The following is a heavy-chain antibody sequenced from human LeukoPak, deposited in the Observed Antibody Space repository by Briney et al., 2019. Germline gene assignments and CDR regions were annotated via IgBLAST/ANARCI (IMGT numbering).Heavy chain of an antibody. D-gene: IGHD2-15*01. CDR3: ASGVAQFDP. CDR1: GYTFSTYD. V-gene: IGHV1-8*01. Sequence: GASVKVSCKASGYTFSTYDINWVRQATGQGLEWMGWMNPNSGNTGYAQKFQGRVTMTRNTSMNTAYMELSSLRSEDTAVCYCASGVAQFDPWGQGTLVTVSS. J-gene: IGHJ5*02. CDR2: MNPNSGNT.